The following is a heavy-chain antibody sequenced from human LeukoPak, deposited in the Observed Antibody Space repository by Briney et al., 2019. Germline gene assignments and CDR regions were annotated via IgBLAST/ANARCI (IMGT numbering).Heavy chain of an antibody. V-gene: IGHV5-51*01. D-gene: IGHD3-22*01. CDR1: GYSFTSYW. CDR2: IYPGDSDT. Sequence: GESLKISCKGSGYSFTSYWIGWVRQMPGKGLEWMGIIYPGDSDTRYSPSFQGQVTILADKSISTAYLQWSSLKASDTAMYYCARQGGYDSSGYPPSTDYWGQGTLVTVSS. CDR3: ARQGGYDSSGYPPSTDY. J-gene: IGHJ4*02.